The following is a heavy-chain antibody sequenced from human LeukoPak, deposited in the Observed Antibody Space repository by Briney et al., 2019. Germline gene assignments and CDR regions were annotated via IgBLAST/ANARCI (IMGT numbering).Heavy chain of an antibody. Sequence: GVSLKISXKGSGYSFTSYWIGWVRQMPGKGLEWKGIIYPGDSDTRYSPSFQGQVTISADKSISTAYLQWSSLKASDTAMYHCASSSYDFWSGYSDYWGQGTLVTVSS. CDR2: IYPGDSDT. J-gene: IGHJ4*02. V-gene: IGHV5-51*01. CDR3: ASSSYDFWSGYSDY. CDR1: GYSFTSYW. D-gene: IGHD3-3*01.